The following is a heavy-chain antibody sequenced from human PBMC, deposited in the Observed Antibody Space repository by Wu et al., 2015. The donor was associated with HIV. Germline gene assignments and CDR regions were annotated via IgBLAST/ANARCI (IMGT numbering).Heavy chain of an antibody. CDR2: INHSGST. CDR3: ARSRIIAAAGTIWFDP. CDR1: GGSFSGYY. D-gene: IGHD6-13*01. Sequence: QVQLQQWGAGLLKPSETLSLTCAVYGGSFSGYYWSWIRQPPGKGLEWIGEINHSGSTNYNPSLKSRVTISVDTSKNQFSLKLSSVTAADTAVYYCARSRIIAAAGTIWFDPWGQGTLVTVSS. J-gene: IGHJ5*02. V-gene: IGHV4-34*01.